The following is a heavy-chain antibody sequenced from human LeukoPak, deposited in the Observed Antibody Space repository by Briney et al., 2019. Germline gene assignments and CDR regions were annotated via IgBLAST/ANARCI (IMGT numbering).Heavy chain of an antibody. J-gene: IGHJ6*03. CDR2: ISSSSSYI. D-gene: IGHD2/OR15-2a*01. CDR3: ARAGHYLLISSPGYMDV. V-gene: IGHV3-21*01. CDR1: GFTFSTYW. Sequence: GGSLRLSCAASGFTFSTYWMSWVRQAPAKGLEWVSSISSSSSYIYYADSVKGRFTISRDNAKNSLYLQMNSLRAEDTAVYYCARAGHYLLISSPGYMDVWGKGTTVTISS.